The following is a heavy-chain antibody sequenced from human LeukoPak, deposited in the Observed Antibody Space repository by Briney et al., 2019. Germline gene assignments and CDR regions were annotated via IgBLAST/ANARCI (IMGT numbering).Heavy chain of an antibody. D-gene: IGHD3-16*01. CDR1: GFTFSSFV. CDR3: AKLPDYVRINWFDP. CDR2: ISGSGAST. V-gene: IGHV3-23*01. J-gene: IGHJ5*02. Sequence: PGGSLRLSCAASGFTFSSFVMTWVRQAPGKGLEWVSGISGSGASTYYADSVEGRFTISRDNSKNTLYLQMNSLRAEDTAVYYCAKLPDYVRINWFDPWGQGTLVTVSS.